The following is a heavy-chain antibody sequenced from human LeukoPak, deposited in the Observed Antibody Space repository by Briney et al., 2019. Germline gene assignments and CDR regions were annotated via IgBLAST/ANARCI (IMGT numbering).Heavy chain of an antibody. CDR2: IEPNSGGA. D-gene: IGHD3-22*01. V-gene: IGHV1-2*02. J-gene: IGHJ4*02. Sequence: ASVKVSCKTSGYTFTVKFLHWLRQAPGQGLEWMGGIEPNSGGAVYGQNFRGRVTVTRDTSVSTAYMELSRLRSDDTAVYYCAIENYYDSSCYSKAFDYWGQGTLVTVSS. CDR1: GYTFTVKF. CDR3: AIENYYDSSCYSKAFDY.